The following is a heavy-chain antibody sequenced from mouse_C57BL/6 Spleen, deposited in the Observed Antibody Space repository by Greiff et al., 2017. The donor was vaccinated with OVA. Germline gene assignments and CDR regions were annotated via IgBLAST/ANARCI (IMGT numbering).Heavy chain of an antibody. J-gene: IGHJ2*01. CDR3: ARYFNGYYAFDY. D-gene: IGHD2-3*01. CDR1: GFTFTDYY. V-gene: IGHV7-3*01. CDR2: IRNKANGYTT. Sequence: EVQVVESGGGLVQPGGSLSLSCAASGFTFTDYYMSWVRQPPGKALEWLGFIRNKANGYTTEYSASVKGRFTISRDNSQSILYLQMNALRAEDSATYYCARYFNGYYAFDYWGQGTTLTVSS.